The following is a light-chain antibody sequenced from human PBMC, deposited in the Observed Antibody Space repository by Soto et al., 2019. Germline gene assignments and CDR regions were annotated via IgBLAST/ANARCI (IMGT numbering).Light chain of an antibody. CDR3: QQTYRSPYT. CDR2: GGS. Sequence: DIQMTQSPSPLSASVGDRVTISCRASQNIRKYLNWYQQQPGQAPTLLLYGGSSLHSGVPSRFTGAGDGTNFTLDITGLQPGDFATYYCQQTYRSPYTFGQGTNVEMK. V-gene: IGKV1-39*01. J-gene: IGKJ2*01. CDR1: QNIRKY.